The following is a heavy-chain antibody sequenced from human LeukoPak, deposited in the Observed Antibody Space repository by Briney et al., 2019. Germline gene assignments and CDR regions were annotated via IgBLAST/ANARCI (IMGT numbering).Heavy chain of an antibody. Sequence: SVKVSCKASGGTFSSYAISWVRQAPGQGLEWMGGVIPIFGTANYAQKFQGRVTITTDESTSTAYMELSSLRSEDTAVYYCARSLGGGYCSGGSCYSAVFDYWGQGTLVTVSS. CDR2: VIPIFGTA. D-gene: IGHD2-15*01. J-gene: IGHJ4*02. CDR1: GGTFSSYA. V-gene: IGHV1-69*05. CDR3: ARSLGGGYCSGGSCYSAVFDY.